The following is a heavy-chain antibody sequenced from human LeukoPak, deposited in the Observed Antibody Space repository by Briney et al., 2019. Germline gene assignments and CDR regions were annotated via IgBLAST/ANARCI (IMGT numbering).Heavy chain of an antibody. V-gene: IGHV4-61*05. CDR1: GYSISSGYY. D-gene: IGHD3-10*01. J-gene: IGHJ6*03. CDR2: IYYSGST. Sequence: SETLSLTCTVSGYSISSGYYWGWIRQPPGKGLEWIGYIYYSGSTNYNPSLKSRVTISVDTSKNQFSLKLSSVTAADTAVYYCATTSYGSGSYTYYYYMDVWGKGTTVTVSS. CDR3: ATTSYGSGSYTYYYYMDV.